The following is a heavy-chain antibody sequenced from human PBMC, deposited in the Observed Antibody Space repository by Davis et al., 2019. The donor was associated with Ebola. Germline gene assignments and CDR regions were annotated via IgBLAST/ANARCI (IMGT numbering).Heavy chain of an antibody. D-gene: IGHD5-12*01. CDR2: INSDGSST. V-gene: IGHV3-74*01. J-gene: IGHJ4*02. Sequence: PGGSLRLSCAASGFTFSSYWMHWVRQAPGKGLVWVSRINSDGSSTSYADSVKGRFTISRDNAKNTLYLQMNSLRAEDTAVYYCARGSDSFGYSGYDWGLYWGQGTLVTVSS. CDR3: ARGSDSFGYSGYDWGLY. CDR1: GFTFSSYW.